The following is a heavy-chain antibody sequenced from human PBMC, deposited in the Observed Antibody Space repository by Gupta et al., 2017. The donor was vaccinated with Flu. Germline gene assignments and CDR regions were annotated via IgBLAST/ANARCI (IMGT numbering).Heavy chain of an antibody. CDR2: IYSGGST. D-gene: IGHD6-19*01. Sequence: EVQLVESGGGLVQPGGSLRLSCAASGFTVSSNYMSWVRQAPGKGLEWVSVIYSGGSTYYADSVKGRFTISRDNSKNTLYLQMNSLRAEDTAVYYCASSSSSGWYGVLEGYYFDYWGQGTLVTVSS. V-gene: IGHV3-66*02. J-gene: IGHJ4*02. CDR1: GFTVSSNY. CDR3: ASSSSSGWYGVLEGYYFDY.